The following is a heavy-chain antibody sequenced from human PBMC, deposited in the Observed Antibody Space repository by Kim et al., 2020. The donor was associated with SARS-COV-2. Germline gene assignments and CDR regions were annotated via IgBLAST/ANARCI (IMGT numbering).Heavy chain of an antibody. V-gene: IGHV3-23*01. CDR1: GFTCYTYA. D-gene: IGHD3-22*01. Sequence: GGSLRLSCAASGFTCYTYAMSWVHQAPGKGLEWVSAITCSGGSTYYADSVKGRFTISRDSSKNTLYLQMNSLRVEDTAVYYCAKDPFDDRGWRFDNWGQGTLVTVSS. CDR3: AKDPFDDRGWRFDN. CDR2: ITCSGGST. J-gene: IGHJ4*02.